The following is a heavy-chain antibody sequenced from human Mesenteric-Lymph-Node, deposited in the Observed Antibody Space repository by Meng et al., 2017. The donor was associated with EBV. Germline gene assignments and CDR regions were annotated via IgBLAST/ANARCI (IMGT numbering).Heavy chain of an antibody. D-gene: IGHD2-8*01. CDR1: GYTFINYD. J-gene: IGHJ4*02. V-gene: IGHV1-8*01. CDR3: ARGPYNNGSDY. CDR2: MNPNSGNT. Sequence: QVQLVQAGAEVRKPGASVKVSCKASGYTFINYDITWVWQATGQGLERMGWMNPNSGNTGYIQKFQGRVTMTRDTSTNTAYMELSSLTSEDTAIYFCARGPYNNGSDYWGQGALVTVSS.